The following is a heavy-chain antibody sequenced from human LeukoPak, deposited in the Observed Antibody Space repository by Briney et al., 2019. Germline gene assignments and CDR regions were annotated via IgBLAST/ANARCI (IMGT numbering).Heavy chain of an antibody. J-gene: IGHJ6*03. CDR1: GGSISSSSYY. Sequence: KPSETLSLTCTVSGGSISSSSYYWGWIRQPPGKGLEWIGSIYYSGSTYYNPSLKSRVTISVDTSKNQFSLKLSSVTVADTAVYYCASSIAARPVVYYYMDVWGKGTTVTVSS. CDR2: IYYSGST. CDR3: ASSIAARPVVYYYMDV. V-gene: IGHV4-39*01. D-gene: IGHD6-6*01.